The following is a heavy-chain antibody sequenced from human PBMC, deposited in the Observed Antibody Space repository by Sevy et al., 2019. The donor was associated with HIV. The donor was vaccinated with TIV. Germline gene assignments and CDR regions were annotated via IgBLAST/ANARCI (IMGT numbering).Heavy chain of an antibody. V-gene: IGHV1-69*05. D-gene: IGHD2-2*02. CDR3: ARRSLRLGYCSRTSCYSAMDV. CDR1: GGTFSSHA. J-gene: IGHJ6*02. CDR2: IIPLFDTV. Sequence: ASVKVSCKTSGGTFSSHAFTWVRQAPGQGLEWMGGIIPLFDTVDYVQKFQGRVTITTDESRGTAYMELSSLRSEDRAVYYCARRSLRLGYCSRTSCYSAMDVWGQGTTVTVSS.